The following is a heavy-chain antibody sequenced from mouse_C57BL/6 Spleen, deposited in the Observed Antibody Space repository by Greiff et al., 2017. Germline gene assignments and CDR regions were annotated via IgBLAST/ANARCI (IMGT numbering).Heavy chain of an antibody. Sequence: QVQLQQPGAELVKPGASVKMSCKASGYTFTSYWITWVKQRPGQGLEWIGDIYPGSGSTNYNEKFKSKATLTVDTSSSTAYMQLSSLTSEDSAVYYGARGGTTVVATGDFDYWGQGTTLTVSS. D-gene: IGHD1-1*01. V-gene: IGHV1-55*01. CDR2: IYPGSGST. J-gene: IGHJ2*01. CDR3: ARGGTTVVATGDFDY. CDR1: GYTFTSYW.